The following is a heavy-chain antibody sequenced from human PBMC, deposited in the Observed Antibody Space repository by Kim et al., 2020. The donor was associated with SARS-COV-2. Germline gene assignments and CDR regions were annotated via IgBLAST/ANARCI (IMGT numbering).Heavy chain of an antibody. CDR1: GFTVSSNY. CDR3: AREYSSSWCFDY. V-gene: IGHV3-66*01. D-gene: IGHD6-13*01. CDR2: IYSGGST. J-gene: IGHJ4*02. Sequence: GGSLRLSCAASGFTVSSNYMSWVRQAPGKGLEWVSVIYSGGSTYYADSVKGRFTISRDNSKNTLYLQMNSLRAEDTAVYYCAREYSSSWCFDYWGQGTLVTVSS.